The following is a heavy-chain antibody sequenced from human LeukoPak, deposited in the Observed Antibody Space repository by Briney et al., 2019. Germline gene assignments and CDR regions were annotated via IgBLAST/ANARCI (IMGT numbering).Heavy chain of an antibody. V-gene: IGHV3-30*02. CDR3: AKGLLRFLEWTFDP. Sequence: PGGSLRLSCAASGFTFSSYGKHWVRQAPGKGLEWVAFIRFDGSNKYYADSVKGRFTISRDNSKNMVYLQMNNLRAEDTAVYYCAKGLLRFLEWTFDPWGQGTMVTVSS. J-gene: IGHJ5*02. CDR2: IRFDGSNK. CDR1: GFTFSSYG. D-gene: IGHD3-3*01.